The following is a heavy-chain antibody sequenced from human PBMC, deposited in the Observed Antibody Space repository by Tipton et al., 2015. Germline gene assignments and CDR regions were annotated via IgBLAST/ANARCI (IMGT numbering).Heavy chain of an antibody. CDR2: INDSGST. CDR1: SGSFSGYH. CDR3: ARARGRHGGLFDS. D-gene: IGHD4-23*01. J-gene: IGHJ4*02. Sequence: TLSLTCAVYSGSFSGYHWSWIRQPPGKGLEWIGEINDSGSTNYNPSLKSRLTISVDTSKKQFSLRLTSVAAADTAVYYCARARGRHGGLFDSWGQGTLVTVSS. V-gene: IGHV4-34*01.